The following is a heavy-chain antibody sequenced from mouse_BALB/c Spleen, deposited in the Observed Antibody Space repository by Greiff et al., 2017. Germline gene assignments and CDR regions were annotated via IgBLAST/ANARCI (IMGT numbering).Heavy chain of an antibody. CDR2: ISYDGSN. V-gene: IGHV3-6*02. CDR1: GYSITSGYY. D-gene: IGHD2-3*01. Sequence: EVKLMESGPGLVKPSQSLSLTCSVTGYSITSGYYWNWIRQFPGNKLEWMGYISYDGSNNYNPSLKNRISITRDTSKNQFFLKLNSVTTEDTATYYCASLGTYDGYYGFAYWGQGTLVTVSA. CDR3: ASLGTYDGYYGFAY. J-gene: IGHJ3*01.